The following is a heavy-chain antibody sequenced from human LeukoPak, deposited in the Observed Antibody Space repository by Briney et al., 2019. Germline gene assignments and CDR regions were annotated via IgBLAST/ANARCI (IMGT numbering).Heavy chain of an antibody. CDR2: IYPKDGST. CDR1: GYTFTSNY. CDR3: ATDLPAGIFGVVINAFDI. J-gene: IGHJ3*02. V-gene: IGHV1-46*01. D-gene: IGHD3-3*02. Sequence: ASVKVSCKASGYTFTSNYIHWVRQAPGQGLEWMGMIYPKDGSTSYAQKFQGRVTVTRDTSTSTVHMELSSLRSEDTAVYYCATDLPAGIFGVVINAFDIWGQGTMVTVSS.